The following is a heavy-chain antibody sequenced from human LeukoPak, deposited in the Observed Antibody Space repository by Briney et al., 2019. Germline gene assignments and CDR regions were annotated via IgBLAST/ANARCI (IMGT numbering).Heavy chain of an antibody. CDR1: GYTFTSYA. V-gene: IGHV7-4-1*02. J-gene: IGHJ5*02. Sequence: ASAKVSCKASGYTFTSYAMNWVRQAPGQGLEWMGWINTNTGNPTYAQGFTGRFVFSLDTSVSTAYLQISSLKAEDTAVYYCARYRYGDYSYWFDPWGQGTLVTVSS. CDR3: ARYRYGDYSYWFDP. CDR2: INTNTGNP. D-gene: IGHD4-17*01.